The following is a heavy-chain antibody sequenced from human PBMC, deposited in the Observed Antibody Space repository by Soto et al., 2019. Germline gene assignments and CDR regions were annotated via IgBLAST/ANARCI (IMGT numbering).Heavy chain of an antibody. D-gene: IGHD3-22*01. V-gene: IGHV1-2*04. CDR3: ARGVSSYYYDSSGYYSGMVAFDI. CDR1: GYTFTSYG. CDR2: INPNSGGT. J-gene: IGHJ3*02. Sequence: ASVKVSCKASGYTFTSYGISWVRQAPGQGLEWMGWINPNSGGTNYAQKFQGWVTMTRDTSISTAYMELSRLRSDDTAVYYCARGVSSYYYDSSGYYSGMVAFDIWGQGTMVTVSS.